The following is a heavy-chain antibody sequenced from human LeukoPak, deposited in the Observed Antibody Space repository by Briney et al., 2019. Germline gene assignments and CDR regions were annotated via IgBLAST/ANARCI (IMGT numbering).Heavy chain of an antibody. Sequence: ASVKVSCKASGYTFTNYDINWVRHATGQGLEWMGWMHPSNGDTGYAQKFQGRVTMTRNTSTTTAYMELSSLRSDDTAVYYCARRVRGVVIFSRAQGSFDLWGQGTLVTVSS. J-gene: IGHJ3*01. CDR3: ARRVRGVVIFSRAQGSFDL. CDR2: MHPSNGDT. CDR1: GYTFTNYD. V-gene: IGHV1-8*01. D-gene: IGHD3-10*01.